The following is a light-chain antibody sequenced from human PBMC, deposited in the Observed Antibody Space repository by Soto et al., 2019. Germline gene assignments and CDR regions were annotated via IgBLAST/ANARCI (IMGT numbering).Light chain of an antibody. J-gene: IGKJ1*01. CDR3: QQYNNWPT. CDR2: GAS. CDR1: QSVSSSY. Sequence: EIVLTQSPATLSFSPWERSTLSCMASQSVSSSYLAWYQQKPGQAPRLLIYGASSRATGIPDRLSGSGSGTEFTLTISSMKSEDFAVYYCQQYNNWPTFGQGTKVDIK. V-gene: IGKV3D-20*02.